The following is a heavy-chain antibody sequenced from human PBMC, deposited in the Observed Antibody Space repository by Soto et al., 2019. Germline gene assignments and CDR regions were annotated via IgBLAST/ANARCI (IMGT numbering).Heavy chain of an antibody. CDR3: ASSIGSSWSGGFDY. V-gene: IGHV4-59*01. CDR1: GGSISRYY. J-gene: IGHJ4*02. Sequence: QVQLQESGPGLVKPSETLSLTCTVSGGSISRYYWSWIRQPPGKGLEWIGYIYDSGSTNYNPSLKSRVTISVDTSKNQSSLKLSSVTAADTAVYYCASSIGSSWSGGFDYWGQGTLVTVSS. CDR2: IYDSGST. D-gene: IGHD6-13*01.